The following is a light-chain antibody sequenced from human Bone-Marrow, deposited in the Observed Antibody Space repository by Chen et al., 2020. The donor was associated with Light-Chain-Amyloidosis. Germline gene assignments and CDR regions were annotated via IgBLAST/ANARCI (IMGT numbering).Light chain of an antibody. CDR3: VAWDDSVNGPM. J-gene: IGLJ3*02. V-gene: IGLV1-44*01. Sequence: QSVLTQPPSASGTPGHRVTISCSGGISNIGSNSVNWHQQLPGTAPRLLIYNNDRRPSGVPDRCSGSKSGTWASLAIRGHQAEEGSDDYCVAWDDSVNGPMFGGGTKLTFL. CDR2: NND. CDR1: ISNIGSNS.